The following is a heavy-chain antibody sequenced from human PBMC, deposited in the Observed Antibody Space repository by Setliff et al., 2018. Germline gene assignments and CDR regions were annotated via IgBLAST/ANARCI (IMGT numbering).Heavy chain of an antibody. J-gene: IGHJ5*02. CDR1: DGSFSDYY. CDR3: ARVLVLGYNWFDP. D-gene: IGHD3-10*01. CDR2: INHSGST. V-gene: IGHV4-34*01. Sequence: SETLSLTCAVYDGSFSDYYWSWIRQSPERGLEWIREINHSGSTNYSPSLKSRVTISIDTSKNQFSLRLRSLTAADTAVYYCARVLVLGYNWFDPWGQGTLVTVSS.